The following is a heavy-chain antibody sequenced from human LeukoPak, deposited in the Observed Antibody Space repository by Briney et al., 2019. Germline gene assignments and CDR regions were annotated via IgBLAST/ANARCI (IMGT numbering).Heavy chain of an antibody. CDR3: ARDYADAFDI. V-gene: IGHV3-30-3*01. J-gene: IGHJ3*02. CDR2: ISYDGSNK. Sequence: GRSLRLSCAASGFTFSSYAMHWVRQAPGKGLEWVAVISYDGSNKYYADSVKGRFTISRDNSKNTLYLQMNSLRAEDTAVYYCARDYADAFDIWGQGTMVTVSS. CDR1: GFTFSSYA. D-gene: IGHD4-17*01.